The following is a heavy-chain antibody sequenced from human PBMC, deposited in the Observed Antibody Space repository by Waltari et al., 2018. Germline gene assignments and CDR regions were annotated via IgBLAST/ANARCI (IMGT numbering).Heavy chain of an antibody. J-gene: IGHJ3*02. CDR2: IYHSGST. V-gene: IGHV4-30-2*01. Sequence: QLQLQESGSGLVKPSQTLSLTCAVSGGSISSGGYSWSWIRQPPGKGLEWIGYIYHSGSTYYNPSLKSRVTISVDRSKNQFSLKLSSVTAADTAVYYCARAPLAYCGGDCYYEGGAFDIWGQGTMVTVSS. D-gene: IGHD2-21*01. CDR1: GGSISSGGYS. CDR3: ARAPLAYCGGDCYYEGGAFDI.